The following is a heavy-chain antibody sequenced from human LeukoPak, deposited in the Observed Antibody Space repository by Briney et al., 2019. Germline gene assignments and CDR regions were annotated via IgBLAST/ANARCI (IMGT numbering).Heavy chain of an antibody. CDR3: ARDGAGMTGTGLDY. Sequence: SETLSLTCTVSNGSINFVSYSWSWIRQPPGKGLEWLGYIHYTGNTIYNPSLKSRVTISMDTAKNQFSLKVSSVTAADTAVYYCARDGAGMTGTGLDYWGQGILVVVSS. CDR1: NGSINFVSYS. J-gene: IGHJ4*02. CDR2: IHYTGNT. D-gene: IGHD3-9*01. V-gene: IGHV4-61*01.